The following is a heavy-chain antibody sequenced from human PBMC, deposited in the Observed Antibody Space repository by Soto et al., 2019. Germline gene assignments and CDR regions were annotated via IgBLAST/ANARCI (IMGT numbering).Heavy chain of an antibody. CDR1: GCRFTRYY. V-gene: IGHV1-46*01. CDR3: ARDLSISTRPSWFDP. J-gene: IGHJ5*02. CDR2: INPGGGAT. Sequence: ASVKVSCKACGCRFTRYYVHWVRQAPGKGLEWMGRINPGGGATNYSQKFQGRISMSRDTSTTTFYMELNNLRSEDTALYYCARDLSISTRPSWFDPWGQGTLVTVSS. D-gene: IGHD6-6*01.